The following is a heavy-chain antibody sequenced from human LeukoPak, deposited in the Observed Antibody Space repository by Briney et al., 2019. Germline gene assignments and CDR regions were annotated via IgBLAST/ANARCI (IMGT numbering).Heavy chain of an antibody. CDR2: INPNSGGT. Sequence: ASVKVSCKASGYTFTGYYMHWVRQAPGQGLEWMGWINPNSGGTNYAQKFQGRVTMTRDTSISTAYMELSGLRSDDTAVYYCARAGYSYGRSIYFDYWGQGTLVTVSS. V-gene: IGHV1-2*02. CDR3: ARAGYSYGRSIYFDY. D-gene: IGHD5-18*01. CDR1: GYTFTGYY. J-gene: IGHJ4*02.